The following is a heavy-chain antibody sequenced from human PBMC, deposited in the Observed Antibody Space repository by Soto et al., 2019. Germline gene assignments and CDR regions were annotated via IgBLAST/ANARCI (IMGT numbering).Heavy chain of an antibody. V-gene: IGHV4-39*07. J-gene: IGHJ4*02. D-gene: IGHD5-12*01. CDR2: IYYRGNT. CDR1: GDSINSDKYY. CDR3: ASSPVDIVATAPDY. Sequence: SETLSLTCSVSGDSINSDKYYWGWIRQPPGKGLEWIGSIYYRGNTYYNPSLQTRVTISLDTSKSQFSLKLSSVTAADTAVYYCASSPVDIVATAPDYCGQGTLVTVSS.